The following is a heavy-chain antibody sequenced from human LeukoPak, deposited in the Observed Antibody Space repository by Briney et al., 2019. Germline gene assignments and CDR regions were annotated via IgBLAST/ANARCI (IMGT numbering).Heavy chain of an antibody. J-gene: IGHJ4*02. CDR1: GFTFSSYT. CDR3: AKEPHSSGWYWRWFE. V-gene: IGHV3-23*01. CDR2: ISGSGGST. Sequence: GGSLRLSCAASGFTFSSYTMTWVRQAPGKGLEWVSAISGSGGSTYYADSVKGRFTISRDNSKNTLYLQMNSLRAEDTAVYYCAKEPHSSGWYWRWFEWGEGTLVTVSS. D-gene: IGHD6-19*01.